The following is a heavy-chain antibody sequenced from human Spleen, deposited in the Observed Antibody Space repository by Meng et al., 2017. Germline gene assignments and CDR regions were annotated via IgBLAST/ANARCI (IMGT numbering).Heavy chain of an antibody. CDR2: INHRGST. CDR3: AGGAVVTLIFYHAMDV. Sequence: GSLRLSCAVSGGSFSGYYWTWIRQSPGKGLEWIGEINHRGSTYYNPSPKSRVTMSADTSKNQFSLKLTSVTAADTAVYYCAGGAVVTLIFYHAMDVWGQGTTVTVSS. J-gene: IGHJ6*02. V-gene: IGHV4-34*01. CDR1: GGSFSGYY. D-gene: IGHD2-21*02.